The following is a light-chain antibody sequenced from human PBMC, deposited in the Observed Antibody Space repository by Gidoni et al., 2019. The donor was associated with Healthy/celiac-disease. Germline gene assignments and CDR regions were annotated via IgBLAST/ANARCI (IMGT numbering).Light chain of an antibody. CDR2: DAS. CDR1: QSVSSY. CDR3: QQRSNWPETWT. J-gene: IGKJ1*01. V-gene: IGKV3-11*01. Sequence: ESVFTQSPATLSVSPGERATLSCRASQSVSSYIAWYQQKPGQAPSLLIYDASNRTTGIPVRFSGSGSGTDFTLTISSLEPEDFAVYYCQQRSNWPETWTFGQGTKVEIK.